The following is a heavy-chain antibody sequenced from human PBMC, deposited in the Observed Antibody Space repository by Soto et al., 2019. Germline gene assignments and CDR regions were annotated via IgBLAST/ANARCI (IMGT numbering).Heavy chain of an antibody. CDR3: ARGSGYYAYYFDY. CDR1: GGTFSSYA. D-gene: IGHD3-22*01. J-gene: IGHJ4*01. Sequence: QVQLVQSGAEVKKPGSSVKVSCKASGGTFSSYAISWVRQAHGHGLEWMGGIIPIFGTANYTEKFQGRVTITADESTSTAYMEVSSLRSKDTLVYYGARGSGYYAYYFDYWGHGTLVTVSS. V-gene: IGHV1-69*01. CDR2: IIPIFGTA.